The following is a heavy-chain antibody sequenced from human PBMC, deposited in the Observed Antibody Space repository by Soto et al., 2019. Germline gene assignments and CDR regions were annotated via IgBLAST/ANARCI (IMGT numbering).Heavy chain of an antibody. CDR1: GGTFSSYA. D-gene: IGHD3-22*01. Sequence: QVQLVQSGAEVQKPGSSVKVSCKASGGTFSSYAISWVRQAPGQGLEWMGGIIPIFGTANYAQKFQGRVTIAADESTSTAYMELSSLRSEDTAVYYCARGGGYDSSGYAPYYFDYWGQGTLVTVSS. V-gene: IGHV1-69*01. CDR2: IIPIFGTA. J-gene: IGHJ4*02. CDR3: ARGGGYDSSGYAPYYFDY.